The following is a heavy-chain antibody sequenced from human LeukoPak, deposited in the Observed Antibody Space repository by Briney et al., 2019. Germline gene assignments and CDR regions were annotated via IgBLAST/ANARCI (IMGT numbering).Heavy chain of an antibody. CDR2: FYHSGST. V-gene: IGHV4-59*03. Sequence: SETLSLTCAVSGGSINNYHWSWIRQPPGKGLEWIGCFYHSGSTTYNPSLKSRVTISVDASKSVFSLKLDSVTATDTAMYFCASTQQWLAFDYWGQGILVTVSS. J-gene: IGHJ4*02. D-gene: IGHD6-19*01. CDR3: ASTQQWLAFDY. CDR1: GGSINNYH.